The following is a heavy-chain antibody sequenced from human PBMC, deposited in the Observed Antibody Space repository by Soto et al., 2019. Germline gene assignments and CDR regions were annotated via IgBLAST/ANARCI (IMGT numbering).Heavy chain of an antibody. J-gene: IGHJ5*02. CDR3: ARDYIPGVSAFDP. CDR2: ISAYNGNT. D-gene: IGHD2-8*01. Sequence: GASVKVSCKASGYTFTNYGIIWVRQAPGQGLEWMGWISAYNGNTNYAQKLQGRVTMTTDTSTSTAYMELRSLRSDDTAVYYCARDYIPGVSAFDPWGQGTLVTVSS. V-gene: IGHV1-18*01. CDR1: GYTFTNYG.